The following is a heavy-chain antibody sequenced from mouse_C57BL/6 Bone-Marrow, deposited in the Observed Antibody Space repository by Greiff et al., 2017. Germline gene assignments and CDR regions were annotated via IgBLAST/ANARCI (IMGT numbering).Heavy chain of an antibody. Sequence: EVKLQESGGGLVKPGGSLKLSCAASGFTFSDYGMHWVRQAPEKGLEWVAYISSGSSTISYADTVKGRFTISRSNAKNTLFLQMTSLRSEDTAMYYCARGGFDYWGQGTTLSVSS. CDR1: GFTFSDYG. CDR3: ARGGFDY. CDR2: ISSGSSTI. J-gene: IGHJ2*01. V-gene: IGHV5-17*01.